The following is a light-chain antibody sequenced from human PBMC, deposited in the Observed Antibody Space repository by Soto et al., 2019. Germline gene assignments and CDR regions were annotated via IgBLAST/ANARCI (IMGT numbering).Light chain of an antibody. CDR2: EVS. Sequence: QSALTQPPSVSGSPGQSVTISCTGTSSDVGSYNRVSWYQQPPGTAPKLMIYEVSNRPSGVPDRFSGSKSGNTASLTISGLQAEDAADYYCSSYTSSSTYVFGPGTKVTVL. CDR3: SSYTSSSTYV. CDR1: SSDVGSYNR. J-gene: IGLJ1*01. V-gene: IGLV2-18*02.